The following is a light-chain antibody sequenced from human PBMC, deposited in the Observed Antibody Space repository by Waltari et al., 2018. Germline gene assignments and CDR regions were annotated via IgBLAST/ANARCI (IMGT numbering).Light chain of an antibody. CDR1: RSGNTF. J-gene: IGLJ1*01. Sequence: SSGLTQPPSVSVSTGQTATITCSGSRSGNTFASWYQQRPGQSPVLVIYQDKKRPSGIPERFSGSNSGYTATLTISGALPMDEADYYCLAWDFSTAWTFGTGTRVTVL. V-gene: IGLV3-1*01. CDR2: QDK. CDR3: LAWDFSTAWT.